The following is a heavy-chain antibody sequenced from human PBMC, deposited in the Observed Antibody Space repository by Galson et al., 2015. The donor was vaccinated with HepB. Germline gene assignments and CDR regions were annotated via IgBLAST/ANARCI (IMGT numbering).Heavy chain of an antibody. CDR1: GYTFTSYY. CDR2: INPSGGST. J-gene: IGHJ6*02. CDR3: AREWGGYSSGWYWSDYYYGMDV. D-gene: IGHD6-19*01. V-gene: IGHV1-46*03. Sequence: SVKVSCKASGYTFTSYYMHWVRQAPGQGLEWMGIINPSGGSTSYAQKFQGRVTMTRDTSTSTVYMELSSLRSEDTAVYYCAREWGGYSSGWYWSDYYYGMDVWGQGTTVTVSS.